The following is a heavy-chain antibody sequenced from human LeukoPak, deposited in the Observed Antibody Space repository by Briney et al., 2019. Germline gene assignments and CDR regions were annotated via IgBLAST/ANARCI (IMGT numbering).Heavy chain of an antibody. CDR2: IYPGDSDT. V-gene: IGHV5-51*01. J-gene: IGHJ4*02. CDR3: ARIARPMATIYYFDY. D-gene: IGHD5-24*01. CDR1: GSIFTTYW. Sequence: GASLQISCKASGSIFTTYWIGWVRPLPGKGLEWMWIIYPGDSDTKYSPFFQGQVTISADKSISTAYLQWSSLKASDTAMYYCARIARPMATIYYFDYWGQGTLVTVSS.